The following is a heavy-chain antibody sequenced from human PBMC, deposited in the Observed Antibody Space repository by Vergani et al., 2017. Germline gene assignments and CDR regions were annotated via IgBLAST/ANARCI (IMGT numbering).Heavy chain of an antibody. CDR2: LCPSGST. CDR1: GAPISYWP. D-gene: IGHD7-27*01. CDR3: ATGAGPFDI. Sequence: QVQLQESGPGLVKTSETLSLTCSASGAPISYWPWSWLRQPAEKGLEWIGRLCPSGSTNYKPSLKSRVTMSIDTSKNQFSLKLTSVTAADTAVYYCATGAGPFDIWGKGTLVTVSS. J-gene: IGHJ4*02. V-gene: IGHV4-4*07.